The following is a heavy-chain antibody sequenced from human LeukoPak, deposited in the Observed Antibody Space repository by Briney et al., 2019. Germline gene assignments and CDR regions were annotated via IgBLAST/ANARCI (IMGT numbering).Heavy chain of an antibody. V-gene: IGHV3-23*01. D-gene: IGHD6-13*01. CDR2: ITGSGGNT. CDR3: AKESRVAASGRSWFDP. CDR1: GFTFSSYT. J-gene: IGHJ5*02. Sequence: PGGSLRLSCAASGFTFSSYTMSWVRQAPGKGLEWVSTITGSGGNTYYADSVKGRFTISRDNAKNTLYLQMNSLRAEDTAIYYCAKESRVAASGRSWFDPWGQGTLVTVSS.